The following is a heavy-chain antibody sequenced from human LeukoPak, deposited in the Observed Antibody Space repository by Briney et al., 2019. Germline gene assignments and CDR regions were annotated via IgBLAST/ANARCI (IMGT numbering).Heavy chain of an antibody. CDR3: ARGGMNYYDSSGYRAFDI. J-gene: IGHJ3*02. CDR1: GXSFSGYY. V-gene: IGHV4-34*01. CDR2: INHSGST. D-gene: IGHD3-22*01. Sequence: PSETLSLTCAVYGXSFSGYYGSWIRQPPGKGLEWIGEINHSGSTNYNPSLKSRVTISVDTSKNQFSLKLSSVTAADAAVYYCARGGMNYYDSSGYRAFDIWGQGTMVTVSS.